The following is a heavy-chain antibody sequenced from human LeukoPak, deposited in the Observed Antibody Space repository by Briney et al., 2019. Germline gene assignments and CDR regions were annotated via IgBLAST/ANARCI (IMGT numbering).Heavy chain of an antibody. Sequence: PGGSLRLSCAASGFSFRSCWMSWVRQAPGKGLEWVANIKEDGSEKYYVDSVKGRFTISRDNAKNALYLQMNSLRAEDTAVYYCARSTRYFDWTDYYYYGMDVWGQGTTVTVSS. CDR2: IKEDGSEK. D-gene: IGHD3-9*01. CDR3: ARSTRYFDWTDYYYYGMDV. J-gene: IGHJ6*02. V-gene: IGHV3-7*01. CDR1: GFSFRSCW.